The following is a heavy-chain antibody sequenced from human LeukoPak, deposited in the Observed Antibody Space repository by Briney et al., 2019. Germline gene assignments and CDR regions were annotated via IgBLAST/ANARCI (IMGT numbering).Heavy chain of an antibody. J-gene: IGHJ6*03. Sequence: GGSLRLSCAASGFTFSRYAMSWVPQAPGKGLEWVSSISSSSSYIYYADSVKGRFTISRDNAKNSLYLQMNSLRAEDTAVYYCARELNGDPLGYHYMDVWGKGTTVTVSS. CDR3: ARELNGDPLGYHYMDV. CDR1: GFTFSRYA. CDR2: ISSSSSYI. V-gene: IGHV3-21*01. D-gene: IGHD4-17*01.